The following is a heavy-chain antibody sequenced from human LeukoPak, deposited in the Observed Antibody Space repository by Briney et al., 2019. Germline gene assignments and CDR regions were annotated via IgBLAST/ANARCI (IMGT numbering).Heavy chain of an antibody. CDR3: AKGLYCSGGSCYPYYYYYMDV. Sequence: GASLRLSCAASGFTFSSYAMSSVRQAPGKGLEWVSAISGSGGSTYYADSVKGLFTISRDNSKNTLYLQMNSLRAEDTAVYYCAKGLYCSGGSCYPYYYYYMDVWGKGTTVTVSS. D-gene: IGHD2-15*01. V-gene: IGHV3-23*01. CDR1: GFTFSSYA. J-gene: IGHJ6*03. CDR2: ISGSGGST.